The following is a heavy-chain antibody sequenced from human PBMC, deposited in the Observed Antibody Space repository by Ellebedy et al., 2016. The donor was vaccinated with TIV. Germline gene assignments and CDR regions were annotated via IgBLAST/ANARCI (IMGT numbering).Heavy chain of an antibody. D-gene: IGHD4-17*01. CDR1: GFTFSSYA. V-gene: IGHV3-30*04. Sequence: GESLKISXAASGFTFSSYAMHWVRQAPGKGLEWVAVISYDGSNKYYADSVKGRFTISRDNSKNTLYLQMNSLRAEDTAVYYCANGVTTSSLPHNPKYFQHWGQGTLVTVSS. CDR2: ISYDGSNK. CDR3: ANGVTTSSLPHNPKYFQH. J-gene: IGHJ1*01.